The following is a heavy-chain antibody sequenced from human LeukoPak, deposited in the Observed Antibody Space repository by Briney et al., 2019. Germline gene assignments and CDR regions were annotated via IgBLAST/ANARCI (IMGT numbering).Heavy chain of an antibody. D-gene: IGHD5-18*01. CDR1: GYTFTSYA. V-gene: IGHV1-3*01. CDR2: INAGNGNT. Sequence: ASVTVSCKASGYTFTSYAMHWVRQAPGQRLEWMGWINAGNGNTKYSQKFQGRVTITRDASASTAYMELSSLRSEDTAVYYCARDPDTAMVMRNWFDPWGQGTLVTVSS. CDR3: ARDPDTAMVMRNWFDP. J-gene: IGHJ5*02.